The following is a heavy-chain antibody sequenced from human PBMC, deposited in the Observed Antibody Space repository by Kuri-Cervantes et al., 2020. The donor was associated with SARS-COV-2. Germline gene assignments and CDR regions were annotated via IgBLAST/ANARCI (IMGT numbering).Heavy chain of an antibody. D-gene: IGHD3-3*01. V-gene: IGHV3-7*01. CDR2: IKHDGSER. CDR3: ARDEIAYDFWSGYYLGY. Sequence: GESLKISCTASGFSISDRAYWMTWVRQTPGKGLEWVANIKHDGSERFYVDSVKGRFTISRDNAKNSLYLQMNSLRAEDTAVYYCARDEIAYDFWSGYYLGYWGQGTLVTVSS. CDR1: GFSISDRAYW. J-gene: IGHJ4*02.